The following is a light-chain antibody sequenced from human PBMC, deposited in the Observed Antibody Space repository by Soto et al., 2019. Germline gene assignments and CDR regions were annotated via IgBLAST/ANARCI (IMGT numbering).Light chain of an antibody. J-gene: IGKJ2*01. Sequence: EIVLTQSPGTLSLSPGERATLSCRASQSVSSSYLAWYQQTPGQAPRLLIYGASSRATGIPDRFSGSGSGTDFTLTISRLEPEDFAVYYCQHHGSSPSSYTFGQGTKLEI. V-gene: IGKV3-20*01. CDR3: QHHGSSPSSYT. CDR1: QSVSSSY. CDR2: GAS.